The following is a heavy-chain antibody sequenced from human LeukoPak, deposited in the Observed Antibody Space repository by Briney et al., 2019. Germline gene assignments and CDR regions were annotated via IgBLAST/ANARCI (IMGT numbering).Heavy chain of an antibody. CDR1: GGSISSYY. CDR3: ARDPLGYCSGGSCLPAGWFDP. V-gene: IGHV4-59*01. D-gene: IGHD2-15*01. Sequence: SETLSLTCTVSGGSISSYYWSWIRQPPGKGLEWIGYIYYSGSTNYNPSLKSRVTISVDTSKNQFSLKLSSVTAADTAVYYCARDPLGYCSGGSCLPAGWFDPWGQGTLVTVSS. J-gene: IGHJ5*02. CDR2: IYYSGST.